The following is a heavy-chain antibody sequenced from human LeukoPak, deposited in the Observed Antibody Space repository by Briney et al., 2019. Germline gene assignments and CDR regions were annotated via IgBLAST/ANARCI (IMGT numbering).Heavy chain of an antibody. CDR1: GFAVSNNY. Sequence: GGSLRLSCAASGFAVSNNYMSWVRQAPGKGLEWVSVIYSGGSTYYADSVKGRFTISRDNSKNTLYLQMNSLRAEDTAVYYCPRDGAYGSGSYYLRYYYYMDVWGKGTTVTVSS. D-gene: IGHD3-10*01. CDR3: PRDGAYGSGSYYLRYYYYMDV. V-gene: IGHV3-53*01. J-gene: IGHJ6*03. CDR2: IYSGGST.